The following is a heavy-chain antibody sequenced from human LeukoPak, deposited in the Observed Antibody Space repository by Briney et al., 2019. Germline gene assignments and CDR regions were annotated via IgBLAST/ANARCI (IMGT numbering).Heavy chain of an antibody. CDR1: GFTFSNAW. Sequence: GGSLRLSCAASGFTFSNAWMSWVRQAPGKGLEWVAVILYDGLNKHYADSVKGRFTVSRDDSVNTVYLQMNSLRSEDTAVYYCGRVAPGGRHIDYWGQGTLVTVS. CDR2: ILYDGLNK. CDR3: GRVAPGGRHIDY. J-gene: IGHJ4*02. D-gene: IGHD6-13*01. V-gene: IGHV3-30*03.